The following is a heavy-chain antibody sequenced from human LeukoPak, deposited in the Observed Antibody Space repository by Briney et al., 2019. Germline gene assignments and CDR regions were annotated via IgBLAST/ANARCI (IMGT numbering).Heavy chain of an antibody. CDR1: GFTFSSYA. J-gene: IGHJ4*02. Sequence: GGSLRLSCAASGFTFSSYAMSWVRQAPGKGLEWVSGISDSGGSTYYADSVKGRLTISRDNSKNTLSLQMNSLRAEDTAVYYCAKDLDSGWYVWDYWGQGTLVTVSS. V-gene: IGHV3-23*01. CDR3: AKDLDSGWYVWDY. CDR2: ISDSGGST. D-gene: IGHD6-19*01.